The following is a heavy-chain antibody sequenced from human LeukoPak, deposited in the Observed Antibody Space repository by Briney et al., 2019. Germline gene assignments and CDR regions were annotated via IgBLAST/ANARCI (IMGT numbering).Heavy chain of an antibody. CDR3: ARASSGYYYPSDY. CDR1: GGSISSGDYY. CDR2: IYYSGST. Sequence: PSQTLFLTCTVSGGSISSGDYYWSWIRQPPGKGLEWIGYIYYSGSTYYNPSLKSRVTISVDTSKNQFSLKLSSVTAADTAVYYCARASSGYYYPSDYWGQGTLVTVSS. D-gene: IGHD3-22*01. J-gene: IGHJ4*02. V-gene: IGHV4-30-4*08.